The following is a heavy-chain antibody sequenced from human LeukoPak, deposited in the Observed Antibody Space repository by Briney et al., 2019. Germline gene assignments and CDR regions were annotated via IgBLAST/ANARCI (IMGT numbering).Heavy chain of an antibody. Sequence: GGSLRLSCAASGFNFIDYSMNWVRQAPGKGLEWISYIGISSGNTQYADSVKGRFTISRDKARNSLYLQMNSLRVEDTAVYYCARDHRYAFDNWGHGTLVTVSS. V-gene: IGHV3-48*01. D-gene: IGHD5-12*01. CDR2: IGISSGNT. J-gene: IGHJ4*01. CDR1: GFNFIDYS. CDR3: ARDHRYAFDN.